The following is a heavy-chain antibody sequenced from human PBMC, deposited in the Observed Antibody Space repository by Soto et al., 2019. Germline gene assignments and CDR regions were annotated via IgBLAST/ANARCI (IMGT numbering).Heavy chain of an antibody. CDR1: GGSISSSSYY. J-gene: IGHJ4*02. CDR2: IYYSGST. Sequence: QLQLQESGPGLVKPSETLSLTCTVSGGSISSSSYYWGWIRQPPGKGLEWIGSIYYSGSTYYNPSLQSRVTISVNTPKNQFSQRLSSVTAANTAVYYCATGRGIEVAGSYRDYWGQGTLVTVSS. CDR3: ATGRGIEVAGSYRDY. V-gene: IGHV4-39*01. D-gene: IGHD6-19*01.